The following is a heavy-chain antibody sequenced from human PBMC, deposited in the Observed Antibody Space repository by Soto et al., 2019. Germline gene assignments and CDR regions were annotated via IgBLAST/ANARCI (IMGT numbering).Heavy chain of an antibody. CDR3: AKGLGITMVRGVFGSNYYYYYGMDV. J-gene: IGHJ6*02. CDR1: GFTFDDYA. D-gene: IGHD3-10*01. Sequence: PGGSLRLSCAASGFTFDDYAMHWVRQAPGKGLEWVSGISWNSGSIGYADSVKGRFTISRDNAKNSLYLQMNSLRAEDTALYYCAKGLGITMVRGVFGSNYYYYYGMDVWGQGTTVTVS. V-gene: IGHV3-9*01. CDR2: ISWNSGSI.